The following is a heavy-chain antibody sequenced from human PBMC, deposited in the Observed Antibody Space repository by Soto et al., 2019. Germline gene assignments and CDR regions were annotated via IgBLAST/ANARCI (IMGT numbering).Heavy chain of an antibody. CDR2: ISSSSSYI. J-gene: IGHJ5*02. D-gene: IGHD3-22*01. CDR1: GFTFSSYS. V-gene: IGHV3-21*01. CDR3: ATYYYDSSGAFDP. Sequence: GWSLRLSCAASGFTFSSYSMNWVLQAPGKGLEWVSSISSSSSYIYYADSVKGRFTISRDNATNSLYLQMNSLRAEDTAVYYCATYYYDSSGAFDPWGQGTLVTVSS.